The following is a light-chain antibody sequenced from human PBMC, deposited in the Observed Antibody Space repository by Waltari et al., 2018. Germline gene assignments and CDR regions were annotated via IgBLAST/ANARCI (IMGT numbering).Light chain of an antibody. CDR2: EVT. CDR3: ISYAGSDNLV. V-gene: IGLV2-8*01. CDR1: SSDVGGYTY. Sequence: QSALTQPPSASGSPGQSVTISCTGISSDVGGYTYVSWYQQHPGKAPKLMIYEVTRRPEGVPDSCSGSKSGNTASLTVSGLQADDEADYYCISYAGSDNLVFGGGTKLTVL. J-gene: IGLJ2*01.